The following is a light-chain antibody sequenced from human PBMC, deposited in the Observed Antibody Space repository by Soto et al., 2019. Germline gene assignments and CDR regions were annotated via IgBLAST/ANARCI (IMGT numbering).Light chain of an antibody. CDR1: SSDVGGYNY. Sequence: QSVLTQPASVSGSPGQSITISCTGTSSDVGGYNYVSWYQQHPGKAPKFMIYDVSNRPSGVSNRFSGSKSGNTASLTISGLQAEDEADYYGCSYTTSNTRQIVFGTGTKVTVL. CDR3: CSYTTSNTRQIV. J-gene: IGLJ1*01. V-gene: IGLV2-14*01. CDR2: DVS.